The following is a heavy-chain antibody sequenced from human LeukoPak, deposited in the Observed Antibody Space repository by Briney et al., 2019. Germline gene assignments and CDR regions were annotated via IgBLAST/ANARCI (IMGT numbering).Heavy chain of an antibody. CDR1: GFTFDDYG. V-gene: IGHV3-20*04. CDR3: ASSMAMVRGFDY. D-gene: IGHD3-10*01. Sequence: PGGSLRLSCAASGFTFDDYGMSWVRQAPGKGLEWVSGINWNGGSTGYADSVKGRFTISRDNAKNSLYLQMNSLRAEDTALYYCASSMAMVRGFDYWGQGTLVTVSS. CDR2: INWNGGST. J-gene: IGHJ4*02.